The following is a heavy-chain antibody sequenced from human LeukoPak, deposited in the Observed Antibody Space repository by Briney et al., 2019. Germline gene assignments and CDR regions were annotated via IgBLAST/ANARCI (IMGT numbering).Heavy chain of an antibody. D-gene: IGHD1-26*01. J-gene: IGHJ4*02. CDR1: GFTFSSYS. CDR2: ISSSSSYI. CDR3: ARGDGGAAGYDY. V-gene: IGHV3-21*01. Sequence: PGGSLRLSCAASGFTFSSYSMNWVRQAPGKGLEWVSSISSSSSYIYYADSVKGRFTISRDNAKNSLYLQMNSPRAEDTAVYYCARGDGGAAGYDYWGQGTLVTVSS.